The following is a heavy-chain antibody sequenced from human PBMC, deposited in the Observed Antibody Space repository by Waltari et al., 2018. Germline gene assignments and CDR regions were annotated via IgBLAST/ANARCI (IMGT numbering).Heavy chain of an antibody. J-gene: IGHJ4*02. CDR3: SKKISVSYGVGDH. CDR2: IGGRGRTT. D-gene: IGHD1-26*01. V-gene: IGHV3-23*01. CDR1: GFSLSSYA. Sequence: EVQLLESGGGLVQPGGSLRLSCAASGFSLSSYAMSWVRQAPGGGLGGVSSIGGRGRTTYYADSVKGRFTISRDNSKNTVDLQMNSLSADDTAVYYCSKKISVSYGVGDHWGQGTLVTVSS.